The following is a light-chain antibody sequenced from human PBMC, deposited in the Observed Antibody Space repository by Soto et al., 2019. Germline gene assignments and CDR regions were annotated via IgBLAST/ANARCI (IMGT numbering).Light chain of an antibody. J-gene: IGKJ2*01. Sequence: IVLTQSPGTLSLSPGERATLSCRASQNVGSSYLAWYHQKPGQSPRLLIYAVSTRAAGVPDRFSGSGSDSGTDFTLTISSLQSEDFAVYYCQQYSNWPYTFGQGTKLEIK. V-gene: IGKV3-20*01. CDR2: AVS. CDR3: QQYSNWPYT. CDR1: QNVGSSY.